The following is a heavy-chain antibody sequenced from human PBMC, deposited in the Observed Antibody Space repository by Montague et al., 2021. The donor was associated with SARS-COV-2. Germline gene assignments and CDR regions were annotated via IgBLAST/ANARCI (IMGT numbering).Heavy chain of an antibody. Sequence: TYYNPSLKSRVTISVDTSKNQFSLKLSSVTAADTAVYYCATYYDILTGYYIDAFDIWGKGTMVTVSS. D-gene: IGHD3-9*01. CDR2: T. V-gene: IGHV4-39*01. J-gene: IGHJ3*02. CDR3: ATYYDILTGYYIDAFDI.